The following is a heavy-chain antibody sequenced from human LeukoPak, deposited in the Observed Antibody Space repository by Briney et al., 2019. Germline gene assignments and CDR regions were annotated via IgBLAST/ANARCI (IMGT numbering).Heavy chain of an antibody. D-gene: IGHD3-22*01. CDR1: GFTVSNNY. CDR2: IYSGGST. CDR3: ARGYYYDSSGYYSDAFDI. Sequence: GGSLRLSCAASGFTVSNNYMTWVRQAPGKGLEWVSVIYSGGSTHYADSVKGRFTISRDNSKNTLYLQMNSLRAEDTAVYYCARGYYYDSSGYYSDAFDIWGQGTIVTVSS. V-gene: IGHV3-53*01. J-gene: IGHJ3*02.